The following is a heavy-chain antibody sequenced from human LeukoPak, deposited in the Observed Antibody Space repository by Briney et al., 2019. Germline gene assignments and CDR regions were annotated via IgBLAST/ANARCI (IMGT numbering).Heavy chain of an antibody. CDR1: GGSFTPYY. CDR3: ARRLVSALCPFDY. CDR2: INHGGST. J-gene: IGHJ4*02. D-gene: IGHD3-10*02. V-gene: IGHV4-34*01. Sequence: SETLSLTCAVSGGSFTPYYYNWIRQPPGKGLEWIGEINHGGSTNYNSSLKSRVTISVDTSKNQFSLKLSSVTAADTAVYYCARRLVSALCPFDYWGQGTLVTVSS.